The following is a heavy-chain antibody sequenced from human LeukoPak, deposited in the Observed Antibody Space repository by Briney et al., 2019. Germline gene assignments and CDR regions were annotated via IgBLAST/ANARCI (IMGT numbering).Heavy chain of an antibody. CDR1: GFTFSSYW. J-gene: IGHJ4*02. Sequence: GGSLRLSCAASGFTFSSYWMSWVRQAPGKGLEWVANIKQDGSEKYYVDSVKGRFTISRDNAKNSLYLQVNSLRAEDTAVYYCAREWYDYGGNSGDAYGYWGQGTLVTVSS. CDR2: IKQDGSEK. CDR3: AREWYDYGGNSGDAYGY. V-gene: IGHV3-7*01. D-gene: IGHD4-23*01.